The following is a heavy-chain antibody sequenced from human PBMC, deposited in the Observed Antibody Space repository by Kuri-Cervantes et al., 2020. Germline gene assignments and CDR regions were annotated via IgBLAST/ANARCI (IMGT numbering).Heavy chain of an antibody. D-gene: IGHD6-19*01. Sequence: GGSLRLSCAASGFSFSSHGMSWVRQAPGKGLVWVSRINSDGSSTSYADSVKGRFTISRDNAKNTLYLQMNSLRAEDTAVYYCARTPLYSSGWLDYWGQGTLVTVSS. J-gene: IGHJ4*02. CDR1: GFSFSSHG. CDR2: INSDGSST. CDR3: ARTPLYSSGWLDY. V-gene: IGHV3-74*01.